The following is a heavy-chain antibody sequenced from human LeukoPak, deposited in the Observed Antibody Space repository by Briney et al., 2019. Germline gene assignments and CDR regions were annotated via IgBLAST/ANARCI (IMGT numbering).Heavy chain of an antibody. D-gene: IGHD2-8*01. CDR3: AMIPYCTSVTCYYLDY. J-gene: IGHJ4*02. CDR2: FDPEDGET. V-gene: IGHV1-24*01. CDR1: GYTLTELS. Sequence: ASVKVSCKVSGYTLTELSMHWVRQAPGKGLEWMGGFDPEDGETIYAQKLQGRVTMTTDTSTSTAYMELRGLRSDDTAVYYCAMIPYCTSVTCYYLDYWGQGTLVTVSS.